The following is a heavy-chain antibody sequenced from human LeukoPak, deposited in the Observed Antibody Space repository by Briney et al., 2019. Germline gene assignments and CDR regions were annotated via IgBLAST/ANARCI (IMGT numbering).Heavy chain of an antibody. J-gene: IGHJ4*02. V-gene: IGHV3-30*02. CDR2: IRYDGNNK. D-gene: IGHD3-10*01. CDR3: AKNEYGSGVFDY. CDR1: GFTFSTYG. Sequence: GGSLRLSCAASGFTFSTYGMHWVRQAPGKGLEWVTFIRYDGNNKYYADSVKGRFTISRDNSKNTLYLQMNSLRAEDTAVYYCAKNEYGSGVFDYWGQGTLVTVSS.